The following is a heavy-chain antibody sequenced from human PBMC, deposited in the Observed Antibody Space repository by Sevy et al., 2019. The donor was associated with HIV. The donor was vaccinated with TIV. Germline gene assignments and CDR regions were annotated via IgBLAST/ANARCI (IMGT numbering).Heavy chain of an antibody. CDR1: GGSISSGDYY. CDR2: IYYSGST. V-gene: IGHV4-30-4*01. J-gene: IGHJ5*02. CDR3: AMSEVVPAAMGGGWFDP. Sequence: SETLSLTYTVSGGSISSGDYYWSWIRQPPGKGLEWIGYIYYSGSTYYNPSLKSRVTISVDTSKNQFSLKLSSVTAADTAVYYCAMSEVVPAAMGGGWFDPWGQGTLVTVSS. D-gene: IGHD2-2*01.